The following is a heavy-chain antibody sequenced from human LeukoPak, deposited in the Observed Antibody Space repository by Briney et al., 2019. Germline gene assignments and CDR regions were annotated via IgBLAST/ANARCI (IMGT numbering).Heavy chain of an antibody. D-gene: IGHD6-19*01. CDR3: ARDPRYSSGWYLDY. J-gene: IGHJ4*02. CDR1: GFTFSSYA. V-gene: IGHV3-30-3*01. Sequence: GGSLRLSCAASGFTFSSYAMHWVRRAPGKGLEWVAVISYDGSNKYYADSVKGRSTISRDNSKNTLYLQMNSLRAEDTAVYYCARDPRYSSGWYLDYWGQGTLVTVSS. CDR2: ISYDGSNK.